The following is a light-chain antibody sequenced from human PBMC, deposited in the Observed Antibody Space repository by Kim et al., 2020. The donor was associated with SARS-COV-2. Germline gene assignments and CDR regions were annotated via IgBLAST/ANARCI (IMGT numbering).Light chain of an antibody. V-gene: IGLV3-21*04. CDR1: KIGRKS. CDR2: HDA. CDR3: QVWDSSRSHPV. J-gene: IGLJ3*02. Sequence: PGEPATITCGSDKIGRKSVHWYQQKPGLAPVLVIYHDADRPSGIPERFSGFNADNTATLTISTVEAGDEADYSCQVWDSSRSHPVFGGGTQLTVL.